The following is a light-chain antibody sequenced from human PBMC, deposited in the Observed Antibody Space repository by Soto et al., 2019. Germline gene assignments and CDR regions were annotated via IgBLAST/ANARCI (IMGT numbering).Light chain of an antibody. V-gene: IGKV1-5*03. CDR1: QSISSW. CDR2: KAS. Sequence: DIQISQSPSTLSASVGDRVTITCRASQSISSWLAWYQQKPGKAPKLLIYKASSLESGVPSRFSGSGSGTEFTLTISSLQPDDFATYYCQQYNSYSRTFAQGTKVAIK. CDR3: QQYNSYSRT. J-gene: IGKJ1*01.